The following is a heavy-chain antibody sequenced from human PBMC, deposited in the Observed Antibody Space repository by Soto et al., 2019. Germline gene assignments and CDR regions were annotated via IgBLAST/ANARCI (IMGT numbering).Heavy chain of an antibody. CDR2: IIPIFGTA. V-gene: IGHV1-69*13. CDR1: RGTFSSYA. J-gene: IGHJ4*02. CDR3: ARAWISDSSGYYEVGFDY. D-gene: IGHD3-22*01. Sequence: SVKVSCKASRGTFSSYAISWVRQAPGQGLEWMGGIIPIFGTANYAQKFQGRVTITADESTSTAYMELSSLRSEDTAVYYCARAWISDSSGYYEVGFDYWGQGTLVTVSS.